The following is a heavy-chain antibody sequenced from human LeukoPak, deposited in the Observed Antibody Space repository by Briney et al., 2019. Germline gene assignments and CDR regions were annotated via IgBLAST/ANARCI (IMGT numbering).Heavy chain of an antibody. J-gene: IGHJ4*02. CDR3: ATTRGASGSYLFDY. D-gene: IGHD1-26*01. CDR2: IIPILGIA. CDR1: GGTFSSYA. V-gene: IGHV1-69*04. Sequence: GASVKVSCKASGGTFSSYAISWVRQAPGQGLEWMGRIIPILGIANYAQKFQGRVTITADKSTSTAYMELSSLRSEDTAVYYCATTRGASGSYLFDYWGQGTLVTVSS.